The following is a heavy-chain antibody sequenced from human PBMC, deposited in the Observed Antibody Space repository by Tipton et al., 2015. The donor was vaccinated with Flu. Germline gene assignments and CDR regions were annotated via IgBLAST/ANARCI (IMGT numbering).Heavy chain of an antibody. J-gene: IGHJ4*02. V-gene: IGHV3-48*04. CDR1: GFTLNGAS. CDR3: ARDLTD. CDR2: NSGSSSTI. Sequence: GSLRLPCVASGFTLNGASMNWVRQAPGKGLEWVSYNSGSSSTIYYTDSVRGRFTISRDNAKNSLSLQMNSLRGEDTAVYYCARDLTDWGQGTLVTVTS.